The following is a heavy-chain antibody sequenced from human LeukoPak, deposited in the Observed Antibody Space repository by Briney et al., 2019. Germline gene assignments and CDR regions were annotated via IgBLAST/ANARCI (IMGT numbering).Heavy chain of an antibody. CDR3: ARDGGYRGYDADC. J-gene: IGHJ4*02. D-gene: IGHD5-12*01. CDR2: ISDSGAM. Sequence: GGSLRLSCAASGFTFSRFAMSWVRQAPGKGLEWVSYISDSGAMYYADSVRGRFTISRENAQNSLFLQMNSLRAEDTAVYYCARDGGYRGYDADCWGQGTLVTVSS. V-gene: IGHV3-48*01. CDR1: GFTFSRFA.